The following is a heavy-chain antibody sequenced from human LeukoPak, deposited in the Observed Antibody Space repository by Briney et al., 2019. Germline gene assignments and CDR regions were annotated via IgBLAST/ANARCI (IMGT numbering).Heavy chain of an antibody. V-gene: IGHV3-20*04. CDR2: INWNGGST. CDR1: GFTFDDYG. Sequence: GGSLRLSCAASGFTFDDYGMSWVRQAPGKGLELVSGINWNGGSTGYADSVKGRFTISRDNAKNSLYLQMNSLRAEDTALYYCARGEYYDFWSGYYSPQYYFDYWGQGTLVTVSS. D-gene: IGHD3-3*01. CDR3: ARGEYYDFWSGYYSPQYYFDY. J-gene: IGHJ4*02.